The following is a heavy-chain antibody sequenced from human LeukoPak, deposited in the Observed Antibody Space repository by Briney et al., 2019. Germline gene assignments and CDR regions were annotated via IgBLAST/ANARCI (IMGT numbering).Heavy chain of an antibody. CDR2: IWHDGSNK. CDR1: GFTFSNYS. Sequence: RGALRLFCVSTGFTFSNYSMHWVRQAPGKGLEWVALIWHDGSNKYYADSVRGRVTISRDNSKNTVYLQMNSLTAEDTGVYYCAKDGDAYIEYYYYYMDVWGKGTTVTVSS. D-gene: IGHD5-24*01. CDR3: AKDGDAYIEYYYYYMDV. V-gene: IGHV3-33*06. J-gene: IGHJ6*03.